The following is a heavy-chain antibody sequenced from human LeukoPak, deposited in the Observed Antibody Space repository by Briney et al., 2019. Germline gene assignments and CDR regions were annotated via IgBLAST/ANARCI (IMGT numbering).Heavy chain of an antibody. CDR2: ISGSGGST. CDR1: GFTFNNYA. J-gene: IGHJ4*02. Sequence: GGSLRLSCAASGFTFNNYAMSWVRQAPGKGLEWASVISGSGGSTDYADSVKGRFTISRDNSKNTLYLQMNSLRAEDTAVYYCAKGDSTYYYDSSGYMWGQGTLVTVSS. CDR3: AKGDSTYYYDSSGYM. V-gene: IGHV3-23*01. D-gene: IGHD3-22*01.